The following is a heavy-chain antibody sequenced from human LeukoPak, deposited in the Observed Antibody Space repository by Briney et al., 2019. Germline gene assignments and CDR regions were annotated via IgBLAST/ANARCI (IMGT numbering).Heavy chain of an antibody. CDR3: ARGAWATRLQS. V-gene: IGHV4-34*12. D-gene: IGHD1-1*01. CDR2: IFDDKTT. Sequence: SETLSLTCAVYGESLNYYYWSWIRHSPGKGLEWIGEIFDDKTTNYNPSLESRVTISAVTSSNQFTLNLKSVTAADTAVYYCARGAWATRLQSWAQGTLVIVSS. J-gene: IGHJ4*02. CDR1: GESLNYYY.